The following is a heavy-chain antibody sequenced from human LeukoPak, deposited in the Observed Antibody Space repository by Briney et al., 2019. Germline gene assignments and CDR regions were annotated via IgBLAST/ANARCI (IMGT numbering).Heavy chain of an antibody. V-gene: IGHV3-21*01. CDR3: APLAGYSSSWTQH. D-gene: IGHD6-13*01. J-gene: IGHJ1*01. Sequence: GGSLRLSCAASGFTFSSYSMNWVRQAPGKGLEWVSSISSSSSYIYYADPVKGRFTISRDNAKNSLYLQMNSLRAEDTAVYYCAPLAGYSSSWTQHWGQGTLVTVSS. CDR1: GFTFSSYS. CDR2: ISSSSSYI.